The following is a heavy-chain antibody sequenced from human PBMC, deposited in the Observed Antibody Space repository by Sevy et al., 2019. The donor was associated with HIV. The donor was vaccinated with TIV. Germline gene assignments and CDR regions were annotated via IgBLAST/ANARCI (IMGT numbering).Heavy chain of an antibody. J-gene: IGHJ4*02. CDR1: GYTFTGYY. V-gene: IGHV1-2*02. Sequence: ASVKVSCKASGYTFTGYYMHWVRQAPGQGLEWMGWINPNSGGANYAQKFQGRVTMTRDTSISTAYMELGRLRSDDTAVYYCARGHGGTFVDTAMVHFDYWGQGTLVTVSS. D-gene: IGHD5-18*01. CDR2: INPNSGGA. CDR3: ARGHGGTFVDTAMVHFDY.